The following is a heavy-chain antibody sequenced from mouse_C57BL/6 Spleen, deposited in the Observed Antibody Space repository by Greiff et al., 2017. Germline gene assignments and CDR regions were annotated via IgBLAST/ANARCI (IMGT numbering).Heavy chain of an antibody. D-gene: IGHD1-1*01. CDR3: ARGGITTVVATDAMDY. CDR1: GYTFTDYY. CDR2: INPNNGGT. V-gene: IGHV1-26*01. Sequence: EVQLQQSGPELVKPGASVKISCKASGYTFTDYYMNWVKQSHGKSLEWIGDINPNNGGTSYNQKFKGKATLTVDKSSSTAYMELRSLTSEDSAVYYCARGGITTVVATDAMDYWGQGTSVTVSS. J-gene: IGHJ4*01.